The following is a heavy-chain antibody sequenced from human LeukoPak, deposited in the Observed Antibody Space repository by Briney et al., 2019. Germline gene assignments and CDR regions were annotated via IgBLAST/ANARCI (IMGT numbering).Heavy chain of an antibody. D-gene: IGHD6-13*01. Sequence: PGGSLRLSRAASGFTFSSYAMSWVRQAPGKGLEWVSVVSGSGGSTYYADSVKGRFTISRDNSKNTLYLQMNSLRAEDTAAYYCAKETEAAAGPLDYWGQGTLVTVSS. CDR3: AKETEAAAGPLDY. J-gene: IGHJ4*02. CDR1: GFTFSSYA. V-gene: IGHV3-23*01. CDR2: VSGSGGST.